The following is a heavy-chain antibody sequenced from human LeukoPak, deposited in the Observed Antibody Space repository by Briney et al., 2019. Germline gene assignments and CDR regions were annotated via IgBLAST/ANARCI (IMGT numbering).Heavy chain of an antibody. J-gene: IGHJ5*02. CDR2: IWSDGSKK. Sequence: PGRSLRLSCAASGFTFSIYGMHWVRQAPGKGLEWVAGIWSDGSKKYYADSVKGRFTISRDNSKNTLYLQMNSLRAEDTAVYYCAVSRKVESLRWTHPDGSWGQGTLVTVSS. CDR3: AVSRKVESLRWTHPDGS. V-gene: IGHV3-33*01. CDR1: GFTFSIYG. D-gene: IGHD4-23*01.